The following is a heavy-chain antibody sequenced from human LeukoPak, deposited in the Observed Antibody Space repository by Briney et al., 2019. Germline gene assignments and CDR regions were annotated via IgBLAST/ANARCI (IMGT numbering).Heavy chain of an antibody. CDR3: ARDPGYSLTFYYMDV. J-gene: IGHJ6*03. CDR2: IYSGGST. CDR1: GFTVSSNY. V-gene: IGHV3-53*01. D-gene: IGHD6-13*01. Sequence: GGSLRLSCAASGFTVSSNYMSWVRQAPGKGLEWVSVIYSGGSTYYADSVKGRFTISRDNSKNTLYLQMNSLRAEDTAVYYCARDPGYSLTFYYMDVWGTGTTVTISS.